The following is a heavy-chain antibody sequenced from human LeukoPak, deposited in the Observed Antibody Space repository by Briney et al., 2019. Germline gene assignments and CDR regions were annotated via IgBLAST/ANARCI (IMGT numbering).Heavy chain of an antibody. V-gene: IGHV3-30*04. J-gene: IGHJ4*02. D-gene: IGHD3-16*01. CDR3: AKDRGLIAYYFDY. CDR1: GFTFSSYA. CDR2: ISYDGSNK. Sequence: PGRSLRLSCAASGFTFSSYAMHWVRQAPGKGLEWVAVISYDGSNKYYADSVKGRFTISRDNSKNTLYLQMNSLRAEDTAVYYCAKDRGLIAYYFDYWGQGTLVTVSS.